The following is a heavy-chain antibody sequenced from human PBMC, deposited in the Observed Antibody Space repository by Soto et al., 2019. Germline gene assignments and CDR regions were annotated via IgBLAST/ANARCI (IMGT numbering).Heavy chain of an antibody. Sequence: GGSLRLSCAASGFTFSSYDMHWVRQATGKGLEWVSAIGTAGDTYYPGSVKGRFTISRENAKNSLYLQMNSLRAGDTAVYYCARVALDSSGWYAGTTFDYWGQGTLVTVSS. V-gene: IGHV3-13*01. D-gene: IGHD6-19*01. CDR3: ARVALDSSGWYAGTTFDY. CDR2: IGTAGDT. CDR1: GFTFSSYD. J-gene: IGHJ4*02.